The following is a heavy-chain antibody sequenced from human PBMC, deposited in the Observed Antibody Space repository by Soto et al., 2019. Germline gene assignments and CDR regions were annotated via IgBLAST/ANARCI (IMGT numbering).Heavy chain of an antibody. J-gene: IGHJ6*03. CDR3: ARDSGVYYMDV. Sequence: GGSLRLSCAASGFTFSSYWMHWVRQAPGKGLVWVSRINSDGSSTNYADSVKGRFTISRDNAKNTLYLQMNSLRAEDTAVYYCARDSGVYYMDVWGKGTTVTVSS. CDR1: GFTFSSYW. V-gene: IGHV3-74*01. CDR2: INSDGSST. D-gene: IGHD3-10*01.